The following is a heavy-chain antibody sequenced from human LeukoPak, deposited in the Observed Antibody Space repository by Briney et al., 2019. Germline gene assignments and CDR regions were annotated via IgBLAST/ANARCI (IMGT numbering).Heavy chain of an antibody. D-gene: IGHD3-10*01. V-gene: IGHV4-30-4*01. CDR2: IYYSGST. Sequence: SETLSLTCTVSGGSISSGDYYWSWIRQPPGKGLEWIGYIYYSGSTYYNPSLKSRVTISVDTSKNQFSLKLSSVTAADTAVYYCASFYYGSGAGYYYYYYGMDVWGQGTTVTVSS. J-gene: IGHJ6*02. CDR1: GGSISSGDYY. CDR3: ASFYYGSGAGYYYYYYGMDV.